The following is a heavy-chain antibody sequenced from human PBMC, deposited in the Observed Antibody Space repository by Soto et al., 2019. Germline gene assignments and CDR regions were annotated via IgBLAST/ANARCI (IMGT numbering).Heavy chain of an antibody. V-gene: IGHV3-23*01. J-gene: IGHJ4*02. Sequence: GGSLRLSCAASGFTFSSYAMSWVRQAPGKGLEWVSAISGSGGSTYYADSVKGRFITSRDNSKNTLYLQMNSLRAEDTAVYYCAKSRWLVPYYFDYWGQGTLVTVSS. CDR1: GFTFSSYA. CDR2: ISGSGGST. CDR3: AKSRWLVPYYFDY. D-gene: IGHD6-19*01.